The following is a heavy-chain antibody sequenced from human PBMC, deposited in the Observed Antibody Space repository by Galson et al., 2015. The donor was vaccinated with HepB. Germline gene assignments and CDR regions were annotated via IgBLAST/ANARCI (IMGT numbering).Heavy chain of an antibody. Sequence: SVKVSCKASGGTFSSYAISWVRQAPGQGLEWMGGIIPIFGTANYAQKFQGRVTITADKSTSTAYMELSSLRSEDTAVYYCARPTRRDGSNAYYFDYWGQGTLVTVSS. CDR2: IIPIFGTA. V-gene: IGHV1-69*06. CDR3: ARPTRRDGSNAYYFDY. J-gene: IGHJ4*02. D-gene: IGHD5-24*01. CDR1: GGTFSSYA.